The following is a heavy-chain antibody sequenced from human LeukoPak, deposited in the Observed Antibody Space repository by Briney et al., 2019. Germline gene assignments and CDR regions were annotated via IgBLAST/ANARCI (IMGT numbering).Heavy chain of an antibody. D-gene: IGHD5-12*01. CDR2: ISGSGGST. CDR1: GFTFSSYA. CDR3: AKAKGTYSGYGPEEFDY. J-gene: IGHJ4*02. Sequence: PGGSLRLSCAASGFTFSSYAMSWVRQAPGKGLEWVSAISGSGGSTYYADSVKGRFTISRDNSKNTLYLQMNSLRAEDTAVYYCAKAKGTYSGYGPEEFDYWGQGTLVTVSS. V-gene: IGHV3-23*01.